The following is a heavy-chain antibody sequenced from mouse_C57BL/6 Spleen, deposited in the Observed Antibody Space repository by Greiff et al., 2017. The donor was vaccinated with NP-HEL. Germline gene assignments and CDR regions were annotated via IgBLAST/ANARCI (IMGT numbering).Heavy chain of an antibody. D-gene: IGHD4-1*01. J-gene: IGHJ3*01. CDR1: GYTFTDYE. V-gene: IGHV1-15*01. CDR2: IDPETGGT. Sequence: VQLQQSGAELVRPGASVTLSCKASGYTFTDYEMHWVKQTPVHGLEWIGAIDPETGGTAYNQKFKGKAILTADKSSSTAYMELRSLTSEDSAVYYCTRFPGISFAYWGQGTLVTVSA. CDR3: TRFPGISFAY.